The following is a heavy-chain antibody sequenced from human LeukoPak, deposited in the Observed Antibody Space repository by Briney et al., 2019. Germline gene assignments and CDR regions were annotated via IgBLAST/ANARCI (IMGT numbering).Heavy chain of an antibody. Sequence: GGSLRLSCAASGFTFSSYAMSWVRQAPGKGLEWVSAISGSGGSTYYADSVKGRFTISRDNSKNTLYLQVNSLRAEDTAVYYCATTPLMDCTDGVCYHFDYWGQGTLVTVSS. CDR3: ATTPLMDCTDGVCYHFDY. J-gene: IGHJ4*02. D-gene: IGHD2-8*01. CDR1: GFTFSSYA. CDR2: ISGSGGST. V-gene: IGHV3-23*01.